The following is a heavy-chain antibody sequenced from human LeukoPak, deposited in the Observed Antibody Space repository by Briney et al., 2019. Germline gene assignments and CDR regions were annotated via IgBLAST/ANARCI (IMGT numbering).Heavy chain of an antibody. V-gene: IGHV3-23*01. Sequence: GGSLRLSCAASGFTFSSYAMSWVRQAPGKGLEWVSAISGSGGSTYYADSVKGRFTLSRDNSKNTLYLQMNSLRAEDTAVYYCAKGLTEYYYSSGYYLFDPWGQGTLVTVSS. D-gene: IGHD3-22*01. CDR1: GFTFSSYA. CDR2: ISGSGGST. CDR3: AKGLTEYYYSSGYYLFDP. J-gene: IGHJ5*02.